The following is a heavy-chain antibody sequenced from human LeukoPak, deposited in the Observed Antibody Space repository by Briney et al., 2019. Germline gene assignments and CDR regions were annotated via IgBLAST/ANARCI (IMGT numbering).Heavy chain of an antibody. J-gene: IGHJ6*03. V-gene: IGHV4-61*02. Sequence: SETLSLTCTVSGGSISSGNYYWSWIRQPAGKGLEWIGRIYTSGSTNYNPSLKSRVTISVDTSKNQFSLKLSSVTAADTAVYYCARGEVVLGYYYYYMDVWGKGTTVTISS. CDR1: GGSISSGNYY. CDR3: ARGEVVLGYYYYYMDV. CDR2: IYTSGST. D-gene: IGHD2-2*01.